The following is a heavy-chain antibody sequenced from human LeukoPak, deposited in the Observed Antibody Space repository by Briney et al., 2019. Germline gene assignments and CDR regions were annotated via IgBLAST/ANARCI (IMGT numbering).Heavy chain of an antibody. Sequence: GGSLRPSCAASGFTFSSYGMNWVRQAPGKGLEWVSGISASGGSTYYADSVQGRFTISRDNSNNTLFLQMNSLRAEDTAVYYCAKDATRINSPLDYWGQGTLVTVSS. V-gene: IGHV3-23*01. CDR3: AKDATRINSPLDY. J-gene: IGHJ4*02. CDR2: ISASGGST. D-gene: IGHD2/OR15-2a*01. CDR1: GFTFSSYG.